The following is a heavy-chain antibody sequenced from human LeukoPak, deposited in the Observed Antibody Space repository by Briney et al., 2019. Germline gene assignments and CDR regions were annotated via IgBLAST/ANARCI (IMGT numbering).Heavy chain of an antibody. CDR3: ARGESSSSPLYYYYYYMDV. CDR2: IYTSGST. CDR1: GGSISSGSYY. J-gene: IGHJ6*03. V-gene: IGHV4-61*02. Sequence: SQTLSLTCTVSGGSISSGSYYWSWIRQPAGKGLEWIGRIYTSGSTNHNPSLKSRVTISVDTSKNQFSLKLSSVTAADTAMYYCARGESSSSPLYYYYYYMDVWGKGTTVSVSS. D-gene: IGHD6-6*01.